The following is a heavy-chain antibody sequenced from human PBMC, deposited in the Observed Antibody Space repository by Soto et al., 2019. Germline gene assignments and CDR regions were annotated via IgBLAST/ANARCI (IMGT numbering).Heavy chain of an antibody. CDR1: GFTFSSYS. V-gene: IGHV3-21*01. CDR3: ARDRSSSWYPYYYYGMDV. Sequence: GGSLRLSCAASGFTFSSYSMNWVRQAPGKGLEWVSSISSSSSYIYYADSVKGRFTISRDNAKNSLYLQMNSLRAEDTAVYYCARDRSSSWYPYYYYGMDVWGQGTTVTVSS. J-gene: IGHJ6*02. D-gene: IGHD6-13*01. CDR2: ISSSSSYI.